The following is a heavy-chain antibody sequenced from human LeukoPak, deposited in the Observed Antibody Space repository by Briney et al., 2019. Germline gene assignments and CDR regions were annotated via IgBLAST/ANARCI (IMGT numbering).Heavy chain of an antibody. CDR3: ARGLLGDYVYFDY. Sequence: GGSLRLSCAASGFTFSSYGMHWVRQAPGKGLEWVAFIRYDGSNKYYADSVKGRFTISRDNSKNTLYLQMHSLRAEDTAVYYCARGLLGDYVYFDYWGQGTLVTVSS. CDR1: GFTFSSYG. D-gene: IGHD4-17*01. J-gene: IGHJ4*02. CDR2: IRYDGSNK. V-gene: IGHV3-30*02.